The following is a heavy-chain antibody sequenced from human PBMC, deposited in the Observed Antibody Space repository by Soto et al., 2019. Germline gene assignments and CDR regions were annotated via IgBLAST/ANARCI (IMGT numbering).Heavy chain of an antibody. V-gene: IGHV1-2*04. D-gene: IGHD5-18*01. J-gene: IGHJ6*02. CDR2: INPNSGGT. CDR1: GYTFTGYY. Sequence: GASVKVSCKASGYTFTGYYMHWVRQAPGQGLEWMGWINPNSGGTNYAQKFQGWVTMTRDTSISTAYMELSRLRSDDTAVYYCARMNIQLWTKNYYYGMDVWGQGTTVTVSS. CDR3: ARMNIQLWTKNYYYGMDV.